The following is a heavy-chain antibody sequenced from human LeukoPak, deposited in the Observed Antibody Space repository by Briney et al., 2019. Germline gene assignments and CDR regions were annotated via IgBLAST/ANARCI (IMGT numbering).Heavy chain of an antibody. D-gene: IGHD3-22*01. Sequence: GGSLRLSCAASGFTFSSYGMHWVRQAPGKGLEWVAVISYDGSNKYYADSVKGRFTISRDNSKNTLYLQMNSLRAEDTAVYYCAKDPSYYDSSAAVDFDYWGQGTLVTVSS. V-gene: IGHV3-30*18. CDR2: ISYDGSNK. J-gene: IGHJ4*02. CDR3: AKDPSYYDSSAAVDFDY. CDR1: GFTFSSYG.